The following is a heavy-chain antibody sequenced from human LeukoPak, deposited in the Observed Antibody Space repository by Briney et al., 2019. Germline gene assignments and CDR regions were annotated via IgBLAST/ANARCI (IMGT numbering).Heavy chain of an antibody. Sequence: GGSLRLSCAASGFTFSSYGVHWVRQAPGKGLEWVAFIRYDGSNKYYADSVKGRFTISRDNSKNTLYLQMNSLRAEDTAVYYCARGSSGEDYFDYWGQGTLVTVSS. J-gene: IGHJ4*02. CDR2: IRYDGSNK. CDR1: GFTFSSYG. V-gene: IGHV3-30*02. CDR3: ARGSSGEDYFDY. D-gene: IGHD1-26*01.